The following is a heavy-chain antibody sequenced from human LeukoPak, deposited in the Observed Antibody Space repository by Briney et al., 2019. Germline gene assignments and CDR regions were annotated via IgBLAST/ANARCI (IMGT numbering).Heavy chain of an antibody. CDR3: ASSVLRYFDWLPYGYYFDY. V-gene: IGHV4-59*08. CDR2: IYYSGST. CDR1: GGSISSYY. D-gene: IGHD3-9*01. J-gene: IGHJ4*02. Sequence: PSETLSLTCTVSGGSISSYYWSWIRQPPGKGLEWIGYIYYSGSTNYNPSLKSRVTISVDTSKNQFSLKLSSVTAADTAVYYCASSVLRYFDWLPYGYYFDYWGQGTLVTVSS.